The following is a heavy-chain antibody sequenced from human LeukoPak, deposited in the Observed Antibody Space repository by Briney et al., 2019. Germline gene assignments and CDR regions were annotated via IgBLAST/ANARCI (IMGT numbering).Heavy chain of an antibody. J-gene: IGHJ4*02. CDR3: ASGTEQLGFDY. CDR1: GGSISSYY. CDR2: IYYSGST. Sequence: SETLSLTCTVSGGSISSYYWSWIRQPPGKGLEWIGYIYYSGSTNYNPSLKSRVTISVDTSKNQFSLKLSSVTAADTAVYYCASGTEQLGFDYWGQGTLVTVSS. V-gene: IGHV4-59*01. D-gene: IGHD6-13*01.